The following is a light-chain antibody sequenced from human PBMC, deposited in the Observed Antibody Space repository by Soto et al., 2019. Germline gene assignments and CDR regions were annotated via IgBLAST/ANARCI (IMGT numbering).Light chain of an antibody. CDR1: QSVSNY. J-gene: IGKJ4*01. Sequence: EIVLTQSPATLSLSPGERATLSCRASQSVSNYLAWYQQKPGQAPRLLISDASNRATGIPARFSGSGSGRDFTLTISSLEPEDFALYYCQQRSSWPLTFGGGTKVEIK. V-gene: IGKV3-11*02. CDR3: QQRSSWPLT. CDR2: DAS.